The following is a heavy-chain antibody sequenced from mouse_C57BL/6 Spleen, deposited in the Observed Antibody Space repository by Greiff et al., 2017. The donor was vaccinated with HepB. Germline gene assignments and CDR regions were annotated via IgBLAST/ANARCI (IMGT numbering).Heavy chain of an antibody. Sequence: EVKLMESGPELVKPGASVKISCKASGYSFTDYNMNWVKQSNGKSLEWIGVINPNYGTTSYNQKFKGKATLTVDQSSSTACMQLNSLTSEDSAVYYCARGITTVVAGKYYYAMDYWGQGTSVTVSS. CDR3: ARGITTVVAGKYYYAMDY. CDR1: GYSFTDYN. V-gene: IGHV1-39*01. J-gene: IGHJ4*01. CDR2: INPNYGTT. D-gene: IGHD1-1*01.